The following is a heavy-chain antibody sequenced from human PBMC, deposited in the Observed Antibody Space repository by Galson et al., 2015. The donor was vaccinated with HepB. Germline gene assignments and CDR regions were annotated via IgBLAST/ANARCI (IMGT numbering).Heavy chain of an antibody. CDR1: GYTFTSYG. CDR3: ARTEYYYGSGSFGPFSYYYYGMDV. D-gene: IGHD3-10*01. V-gene: IGHV1-18*04. Sequence: SVKVSCKASGYTFTSYGISWVRQAPGQGLEWMGWISAYNGNTNYAQKLQGRVTMTTDTSTSTAYMELRSLRSDDTAVYYCARTEYYYGSGSFGPFSYYYYGMDVWGQGTTVTVSS. CDR2: ISAYNGNT. J-gene: IGHJ6*02.